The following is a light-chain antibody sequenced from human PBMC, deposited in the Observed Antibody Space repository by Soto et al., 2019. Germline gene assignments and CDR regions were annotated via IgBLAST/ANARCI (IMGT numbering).Light chain of an antibody. Sequence: EIVMTQSPATLSVSPGERATLSCRASQSVSSNLAWYQQKPGQAPRLLIHGATTRATGIPARFSGSGSGTDFTLTISSLEAEDFAVYYCQHRDNWSYIFGQGTKVDIK. J-gene: IGKJ2*01. CDR1: QSVSSN. CDR2: GAT. V-gene: IGKV3-15*01. CDR3: QHRDNWSYI.